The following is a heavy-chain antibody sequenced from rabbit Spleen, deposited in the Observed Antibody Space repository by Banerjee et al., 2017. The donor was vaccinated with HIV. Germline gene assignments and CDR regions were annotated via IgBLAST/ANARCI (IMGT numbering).Heavy chain of an antibody. Sequence: QEHLEESGGRLVQPGGSLTLSCKASGFTISSSYYMCWVRQAPGKGLEWIACIYADDGGTYYASWAKGRFTISMTSSTTVDLKMTSLTAADTATYFCARAVGFPGTGYDYFNLWGPGTLVTVS. CDR1: GFTISSSYY. V-gene: IGHV1S45*01. CDR3: ARAVGFPGTGYDYFNL. J-gene: IGHJ4*01. CDR2: IYADDGGT. D-gene: IGHD8-1*01.